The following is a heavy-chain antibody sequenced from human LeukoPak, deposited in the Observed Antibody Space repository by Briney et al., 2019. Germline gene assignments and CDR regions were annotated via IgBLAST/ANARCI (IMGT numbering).Heavy chain of an antibody. Sequence: IPSQTLSLTCTVSGGSISSGSYYWSWIRQPAGKGLEWIGRIQSSGRTDYNLSLKSRVTISVDMSKNQFSLKLSSVTAADTAVYYCARGYTSVEHWFDPWGQGTLVIVSS. CDR3: ARGYTSVEHWFDP. CDR2: IQSSGRT. D-gene: IGHD6-19*01. J-gene: IGHJ5*02. CDR1: GGSISSGSYY. V-gene: IGHV4-61*02.